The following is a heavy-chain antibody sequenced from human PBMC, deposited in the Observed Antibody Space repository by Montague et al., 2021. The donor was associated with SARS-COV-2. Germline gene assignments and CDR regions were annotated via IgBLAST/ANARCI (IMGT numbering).Heavy chain of an antibody. Sequence: PALVKPTQTLTLTCTFSGFSLSTSGMCVSWIRQPPGKALEWLALIYWXXXKYYSPSLKTRLTISKDTSKNQVVLTMTNMDPVDTATYYCAQSPYYILTGNHRGFDSWGQGTLVTVSS. D-gene: IGHD3-9*01. CDR2: IYWXXXK. J-gene: IGHJ4*02. V-gene: IGHV2-70*01. CDR1: GFSLSTSGMC. CDR3: AQSPYYILTGNHRGFDS.